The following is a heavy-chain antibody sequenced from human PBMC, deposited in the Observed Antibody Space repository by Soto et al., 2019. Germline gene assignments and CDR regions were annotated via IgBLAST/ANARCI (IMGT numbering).Heavy chain of an antibody. Sequence: QMQLLESGGGVVQPGKALRLSCAASGFAFNSHSMHWVRQAPGKGLEWLALMTSDGSSKFYADSVKGRCTISRDNSKNTLYLEMNSLRSEDTAVYYCARERDIRYTGYELDRWSQGTLVTVSS. CDR2: MTSDGSSK. CDR1: GFAFNSHS. J-gene: IGHJ5*02. D-gene: IGHD3-9*01. V-gene: IGHV3-30-3*01. CDR3: ARERDIRYTGYELDR.